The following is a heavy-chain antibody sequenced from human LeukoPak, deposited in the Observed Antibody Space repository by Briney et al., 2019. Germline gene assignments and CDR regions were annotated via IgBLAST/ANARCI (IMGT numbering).Heavy chain of an antibody. CDR2: IYYSGNT. CDR1: GGSISSYY. J-gene: IGHJ4*02. CDR3: ARAPHFFDTSGSRYYFDY. D-gene: IGHD3-22*01. V-gene: IGHV4-39*07. Sequence: SETLSLTCTVSGGSISSYYWGWIRQPPGKGLEWIGSIYYSGNTYYSPSLMSRVTISVDTSKNQFSLNLSSVTAADTAVYYCARAPHFFDTSGSRYYFDYWGQGALVTVSS.